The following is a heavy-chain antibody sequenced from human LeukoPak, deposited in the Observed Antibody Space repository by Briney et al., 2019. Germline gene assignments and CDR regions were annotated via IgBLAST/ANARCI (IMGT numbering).Heavy chain of an antibody. CDR2: ISSSSYI. J-gene: IGHJ5*02. CDR3: AREITAAAGNNWFDP. V-gene: IGHV3-21*01. Sequence: GGSLRLSCAASGFTFSSYSMNWVRQAPGKGLEWVSSISSSSYIYYADSVKGRFTISRDNAKNSLYLQMNSLRAEDTAVYYCAREITAAAGNNWFDPWGQGTLVTVSS. CDR1: GFTFSSYS. D-gene: IGHD6-13*01.